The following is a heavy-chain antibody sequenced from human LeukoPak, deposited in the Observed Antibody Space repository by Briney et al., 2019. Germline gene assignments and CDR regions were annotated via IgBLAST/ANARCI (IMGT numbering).Heavy chain of an antibody. D-gene: IGHD2-21*02. Sequence: TGESLKISCKGSGYSFTSYWIGWVRQMPGKGLEWMGIIYPGDSDTRYSPSFQGQVTISADKSISTAYLQWSSLKASDTAMYYCARRRCGGDCYWEARDAFDIWGQGTMVTVSS. CDR1: GYSFTSYW. J-gene: IGHJ3*02. CDR2: IYPGDSDT. V-gene: IGHV5-51*01. CDR3: ARRRCGGDCYWEARDAFDI.